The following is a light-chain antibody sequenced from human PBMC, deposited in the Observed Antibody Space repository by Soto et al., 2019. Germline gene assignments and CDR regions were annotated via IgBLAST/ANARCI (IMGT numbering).Light chain of an antibody. CDR1: QDIHSY. V-gene: IGKV1-33*01. CDR3: QQYENLPFT. Sequence: DIQMTQSPSSLSASVGDRVTITCQASQDIHSYLHWYQQKPGRAPKRLVYDASKFDIGVPSRFSGSGSGTDFSLTISSLQPEDFGTYFCQQYENLPFTFGPGT. CDR2: DAS. J-gene: IGKJ3*01.